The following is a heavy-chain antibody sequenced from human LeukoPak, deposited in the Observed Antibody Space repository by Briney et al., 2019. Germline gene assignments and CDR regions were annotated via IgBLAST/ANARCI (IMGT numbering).Heavy chain of an antibody. CDR3: XKSSIAAPDFDY. Sequence: PEGSLRLSCAASGFTFSSYSMNWVRQAPGKGLEWVSSISSSSSYIYYADSVKGRFTISRDNAKNSLYLQMNSLRAEDTAVYYXXKSSIAAPDFDYWGQGTLVTVSS. J-gene: IGHJ4*02. CDR2: ISSSSSYI. V-gene: IGHV3-21*01. CDR1: GFTFSSYS. D-gene: IGHD6-6*01.